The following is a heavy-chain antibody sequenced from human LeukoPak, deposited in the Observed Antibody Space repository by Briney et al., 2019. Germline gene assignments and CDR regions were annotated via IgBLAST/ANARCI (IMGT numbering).Heavy chain of an antibody. D-gene: IGHD3-10*01. Sequence: SETLSVTCTVSGGSISSYYWSRIRQPPGKGLEWIGYIYYSGITNYNPSLKSRVTISVDTSKNQLSLKLSSVTAADTAVYFCARIPNYYGSGSYVDYWGQGTLVTVSS. CDR1: GGSISSYY. CDR2: IYYSGIT. CDR3: ARIPNYYGSGSYVDY. V-gene: IGHV4-59*01. J-gene: IGHJ4*02.